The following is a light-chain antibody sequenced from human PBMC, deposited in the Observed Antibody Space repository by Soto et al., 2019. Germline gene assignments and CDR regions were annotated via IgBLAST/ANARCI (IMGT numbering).Light chain of an antibody. CDR2: DVS. J-gene: IGLJ1*01. CDR3: SSYTSSSTSL. Sequence: QSVLTQPASVSGSPGQSLTISCPGTSSDVGGYNYVSWYQQHPGKAPKLMIYDVSNRPSGVSNRFSGSKSGNTASLTISGLQAEDEADYYCSSYTSSSTSLFGTGTKVTVL. CDR1: SSDVGGYNY. V-gene: IGLV2-14*01.